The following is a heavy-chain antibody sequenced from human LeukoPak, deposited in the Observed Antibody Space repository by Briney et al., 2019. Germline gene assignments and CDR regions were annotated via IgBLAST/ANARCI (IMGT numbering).Heavy chain of an antibody. Sequence: SETLSLTCTVSGGSISSSSYYWGWIRQPPGKGLEWIGSIYTSGSTNYNPSLKSRVTISVDTSKNQFSLKLSSVTAADTAVYYCARHLHSSGPPRGVWGQGTLVTVSS. CDR2: IYTSGST. CDR3: ARHLHSSGPPRGV. CDR1: GGSISSSSYY. J-gene: IGHJ4*02. V-gene: IGHV4-39*01. D-gene: IGHD3-22*01.